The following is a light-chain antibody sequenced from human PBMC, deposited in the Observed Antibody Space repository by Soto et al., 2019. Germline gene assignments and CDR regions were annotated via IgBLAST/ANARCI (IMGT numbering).Light chain of an antibody. CDR3: SSYTTTNTLL. Sequence: QSALTQPASVSGSPGQSITISCTGTSSDAADYKYVSWYQQYPGNAPKLMIYEVSNRPSGVSHRFSGSKSGNTASLTISGLQPEDESHYHCSSYTTTNTLLFGGGTKLTVL. J-gene: IGLJ2*01. CDR1: SSDAADYKY. V-gene: IGLV2-14*01. CDR2: EVS.